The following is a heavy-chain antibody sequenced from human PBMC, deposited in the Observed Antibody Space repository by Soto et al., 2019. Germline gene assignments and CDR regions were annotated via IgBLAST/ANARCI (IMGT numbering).Heavy chain of an antibody. Sequence: GGSLRLSCAASGFTFDDYTMHWVRQAPGKGLEWVSLISWDGGSTYYADSVKGRFTISRDNSKNSLYLQMNSLRTEDTALYYCAKDIAFGSSGWPPLFDYWGQGTLVTVSS. V-gene: IGHV3-43*01. CDR3: AKDIAFGSSGWPPLFDY. CDR1: GFTFDDYT. D-gene: IGHD6-19*01. CDR2: ISWDGGST. J-gene: IGHJ4*02.